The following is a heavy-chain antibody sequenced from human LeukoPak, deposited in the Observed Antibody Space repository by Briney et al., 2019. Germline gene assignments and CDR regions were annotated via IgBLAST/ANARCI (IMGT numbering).Heavy chain of an antibody. CDR3: ARRGSGWHFEY. D-gene: IGHD6-19*01. J-gene: IGHJ4*02. CDR1: GYSISSCYY. CDR2: IYESGST. V-gene: IGHV4-38-2*01. Sequence: PSETLSLTCAVSGYSISSCYYWGWIRPPPGKGVEGIGSIYESGSTYYNPSLKGRVTTSVDTSKNQFSLKVSSVTAADTAVYYCARRGSGWHFEYWGQGTLVTVSS.